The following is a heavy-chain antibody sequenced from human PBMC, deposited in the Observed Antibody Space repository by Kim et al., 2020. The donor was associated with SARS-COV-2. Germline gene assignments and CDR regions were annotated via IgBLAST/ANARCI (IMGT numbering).Heavy chain of an antibody. V-gene: IGHV3-23*01. J-gene: IGHJ6*02. CDR2: ISGSGGST. Sequence: GGSLRLSCAASGFTFSSYAMSWVRQAPGKGLEWVSAISGSGGSTYYADSVKGRFTISRDNSKNTLYLQMNSLRAEDTAVYYCAKAGIAAAGTWTHYYDYGMDLWGQGTTVTVS. D-gene: IGHD6-13*01. CDR1: GFTFSSYA. CDR3: AKAGIAAAGTWTHYYDYGMDL.